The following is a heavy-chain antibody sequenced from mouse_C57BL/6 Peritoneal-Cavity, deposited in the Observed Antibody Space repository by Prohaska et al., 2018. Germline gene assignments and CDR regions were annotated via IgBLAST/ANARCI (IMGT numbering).Heavy chain of an antibody. V-gene: IGHV1-26*01. CDR2: INPNNGGT. J-gene: IGHJ4*01. CDR1: GYTFTDYY. D-gene: IGHD1-1*01. Sequence: EVQLQQSGPELVKPGASVKISCKASGYTFTDYYMNWVKQSHGKSLEWIGDINPNNGGTSYKQKYKGEATFTVHESLRIEDVVFRRLTSVNSADYDGAKCYGGHYYAMDYWGQGTSVTVSS. CDR3: AKCYGGHYYAMDY.